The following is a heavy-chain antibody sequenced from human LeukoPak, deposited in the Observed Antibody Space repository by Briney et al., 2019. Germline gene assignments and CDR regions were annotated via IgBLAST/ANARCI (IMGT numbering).Heavy chain of an antibody. J-gene: IGHJ4*02. Sequence: SETLSLTCTVSGGSISSYYWSWIQQPPGKGLEWIGYIYYSGSTNYNPSLKSRVTISVDTSKNQFSLKLSSVTAADTAVYYCARSHSVWTSFDYWGQGTLVTVSS. CDR2: IYYSGST. CDR1: GGSISSYY. V-gene: IGHV4-59*01. CDR3: ARSHSVWTSFDY. D-gene: IGHD3/OR15-3a*01.